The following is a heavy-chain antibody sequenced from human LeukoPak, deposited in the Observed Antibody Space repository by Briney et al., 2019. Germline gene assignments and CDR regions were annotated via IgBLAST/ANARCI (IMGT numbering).Heavy chain of an antibody. Sequence: SETLSLTCTVSGGSISSSAYYWSWIRQPAGKGLEWIGRIYTSGSTNYNPSLKSRVTMSVDTSKNQFSLKLSSVTAADTAVYYCARGEYYYGSGSYSVYYMDVWGKGTTVTISS. V-gene: IGHV4-4*07. J-gene: IGHJ6*03. CDR1: GGSISSSAYY. CDR3: ARGEYYYGSGSYSVYYMDV. CDR2: IYTSGST. D-gene: IGHD3-10*01.